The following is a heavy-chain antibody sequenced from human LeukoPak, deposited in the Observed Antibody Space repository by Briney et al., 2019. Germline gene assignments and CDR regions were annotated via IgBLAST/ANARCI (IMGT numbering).Heavy chain of an antibody. CDR1: GFTFSSYG. J-gene: IGHJ3*02. Sequence: TGGSLRLSCAASGFTFSSYGMHWVRQAPGKGLEWVAVISYDGSNKYYADSVKGRFTISRDNSKNTLYLQMNSLRAEDTAVYYCARARGSYAFDIWGQGTMVTVSS. CDR2: ISYDGSNK. V-gene: IGHV3-30*03. D-gene: IGHD2-15*01. CDR3: ARARGSYAFDI.